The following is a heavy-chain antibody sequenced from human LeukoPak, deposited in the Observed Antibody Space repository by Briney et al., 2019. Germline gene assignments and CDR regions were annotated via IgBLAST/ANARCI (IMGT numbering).Heavy chain of an antibody. V-gene: IGHV4-39*01. CDR3: ARLAWNGRNKVFGIDY. CDR2: IYYSGST. D-gene: IGHD1-1*01. J-gene: IGHJ4*02. CDR1: GGSISSSSYY. Sequence: PSETLSLTCTVSGGSISSSSYYWGWLRQPPGKGLEWIASIYYSGSTYYNPSLKSRVTISVDTSKNQFSLKLSSVTAADTAVYYCARLAWNGRNKVFGIDYWGQGTLVTVSS.